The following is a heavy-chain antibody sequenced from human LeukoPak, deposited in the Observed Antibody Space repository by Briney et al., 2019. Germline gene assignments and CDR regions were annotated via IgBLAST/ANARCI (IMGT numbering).Heavy chain of an antibody. Sequence: SETLSLTCTVSGGSISSGDYYWSWIRQPPGKGLEWIGYIYYSGSTYCNPSLKSRVTISVDTSKNQFSLKLSSVTAADTAVYYCARDLREDAFDIWGQGTMVTVSS. D-gene: IGHD5-24*01. V-gene: IGHV4-30-4*08. J-gene: IGHJ3*02. CDR2: IYYSGST. CDR3: ARDLREDAFDI. CDR1: GGSISSGDYY.